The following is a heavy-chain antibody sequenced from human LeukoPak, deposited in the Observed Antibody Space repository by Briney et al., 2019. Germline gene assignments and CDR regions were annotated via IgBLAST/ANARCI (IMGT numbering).Heavy chain of an antibody. CDR2: IKEDGSEK. V-gene: IGHV3-7*01. CDR1: GFTFSSYW. D-gene: IGHD5-24*01. Sequence: GGSLRLSCAASGFTFSSYWISWVRQAPGKGLEWVATIKEDGSEKYYVGSVKGRFTISRDNAKNSLYLQMKSLRAEDMAVYYCVRDQGWLQFDYWGQGTLVTVSS. J-gene: IGHJ4*02. CDR3: VRDQGWLQFDY.